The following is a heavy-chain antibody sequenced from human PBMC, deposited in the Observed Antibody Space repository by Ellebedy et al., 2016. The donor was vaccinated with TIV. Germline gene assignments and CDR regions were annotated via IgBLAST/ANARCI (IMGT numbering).Heavy chain of an antibody. D-gene: IGHD1-26*01. CDR2: ISAYSGNT. Sequence: AASVKVSCKASGYTFTNYVINWVRQAPGQGLEWMGWISAYSGNTHYAQKFQGRVAMTTDTSTNTAYMELKSLRSDDTAVYYCAREVGPTSAFDIWGQGTMVTVSS. V-gene: IGHV1-18*01. J-gene: IGHJ3*02. CDR1: GYTFTNYV. CDR3: AREVGPTSAFDI.